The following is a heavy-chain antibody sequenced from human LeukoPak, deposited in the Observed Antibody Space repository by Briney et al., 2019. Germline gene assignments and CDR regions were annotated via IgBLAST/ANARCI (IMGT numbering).Heavy chain of an antibody. D-gene: IGHD6-19*01. CDR3: ARWSGGSDWRYHYGMDV. V-gene: IGHV1-18*01. CDR1: GYTFNNYG. CDR2: ISGYNGYT. J-gene: IGHJ6*02. Sequence: ASVKVSCKTSGYTFNNYGISWVRQAPGQGLEWMGWISGYNGYTNSAQQFQGRVTLTMDTSTSTVYMELRSLRFDDTAVYYCARWSGGSDWRYHYGMDVWGQGTTVTVSS.